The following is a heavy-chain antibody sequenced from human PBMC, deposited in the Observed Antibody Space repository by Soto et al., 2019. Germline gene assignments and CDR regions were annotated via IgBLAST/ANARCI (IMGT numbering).Heavy chain of an antibody. Sequence: GGSLRLSCAASGFTFSSYGMHWVRQAPGKGLEWVAVISYDGSNKYYADSVKGRFTISRDNSKNTLYLQMSSLRAEDTAVYYCVKDGSSGWPYYYGMDVWGQGTTVTVSS. CDR1: GFTFSSYG. V-gene: IGHV3-30*18. J-gene: IGHJ6*02. CDR2: ISYDGSNK. CDR3: VKDGSSGWPYYYGMDV. D-gene: IGHD6-19*01.